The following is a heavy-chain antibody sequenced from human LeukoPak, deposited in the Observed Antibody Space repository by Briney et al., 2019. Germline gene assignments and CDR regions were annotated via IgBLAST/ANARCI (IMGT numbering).Heavy chain of an antibody. CDR1: GFTFSSYS. Sequence: GGSLRLSCAASGFTFSSYSMNWVRQAPGKGLEWVSSISSSSSYIYYADSVKGRFVISRDNAKSSLYLQMDSLRDEDTAVYYCARVWQDYSGVDYWGQGALVTVAS. V-gene: IGHV3-21*01. CDR3: ARVWQDYSGVDY. CDR2: ISSSSSYI. D-gene: IGHD2-21*01. J-gene: IGHJ4*02.